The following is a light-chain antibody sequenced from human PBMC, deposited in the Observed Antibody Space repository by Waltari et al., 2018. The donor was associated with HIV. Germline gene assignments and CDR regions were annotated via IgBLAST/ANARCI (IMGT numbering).Light chain of an antibody. V-gene: IGLV3-27*01. J-gene: IGLJ1*01. Sequence: SYELTQPSSVSVSPGQTARITCSGDVLAKKYARWFQQKPGQAPVLVIYKDSERPSGVPERFAGSSSGTTVTLTISGAQVEDEADYYCYSAADNNYVFGTGTKVTVL. CDR3: YSAADNNYV. CDR2: KDS. CDR1: VLAKKY.